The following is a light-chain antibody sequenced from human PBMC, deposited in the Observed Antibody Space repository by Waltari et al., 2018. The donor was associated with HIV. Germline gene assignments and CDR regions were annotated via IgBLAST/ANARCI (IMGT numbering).Light chain of an antibody. V-gene: IGLV1-44*01. CDR3: AAWDDSLSGVI. CDR1: SSNIGSHS. J-gene: IGLJ2*01. CDR2: TND. Sequence: QSVLTQPPSASGTPGQRVTISCSGSSSNIGSHSVNWYQQLPGTAPKLLIYTNDQRPSGVPDRFSGSKSGTSASLAITGLQAKDEADYYCAAWDDSLSGVIFGGGTKLTVL.